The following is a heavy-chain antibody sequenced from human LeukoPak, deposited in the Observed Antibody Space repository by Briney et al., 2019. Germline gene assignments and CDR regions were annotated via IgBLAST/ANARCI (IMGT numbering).Heavy chain of an antibody. CDR2: INSDGSST. J-gene: IGHJ3*02. V-gene: IGHV3-74*01. Sequence: PGGSLRLSWAASGFTFSSYWMHWVRQAPGKGLVWVSRINSDGSSTSYADSVKGRFTISRDNAKNTLYLQMNSLRAEDTAVYYCARGRLSYYYGSGSYYKAAGAFDIWGQGTMVTVSS. CDR1: GFTFSSYW. CDR3: ARGRLSYYYGSGSYYKAAGAFDI. D-gene: IGHD3-10*01.